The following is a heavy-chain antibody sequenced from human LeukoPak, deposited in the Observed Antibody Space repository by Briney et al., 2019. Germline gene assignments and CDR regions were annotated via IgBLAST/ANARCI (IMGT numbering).Heavy chain of an antibody. Sequence: GGSLRLSCAASGFPFSSYSMNWVRQAPGKGLEWLSYISSSSTIYYADSVRGRFTISRDNAKNSLYLQMNSLRDEDTAVYYCARSPLGGAGSYDYWGQGTLVIVSS. V-gene: IGHV3-48*02. CDR2: ISSSSTI. CDR3: ARSPLGGAGSYDY. CDR1: GFPFSSYS. D-gene: IGHD3-10*01. J-gene: IGHJ4*02.